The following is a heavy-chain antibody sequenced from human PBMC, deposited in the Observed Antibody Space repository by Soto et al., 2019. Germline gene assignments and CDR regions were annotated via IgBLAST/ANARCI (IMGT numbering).Heavy chain of an antibody. CDR2: ISYSGSS. CDR3: ARGVDTAMVWEYYFDY. J-gene: IGHJ4*02. Sequence: QVQLQESGPGLVKPSETLSLTCTVSGGSISSYYWSWIRQPPGKGLEWIGYISYSGSSNYNPSLKSRVTISLDTSKNQFSLKLSSVTAADTAVYYCARGVDTAMVWEYYFDYWGQGTMVTVSS. D-gene: IGHD5-18*01. V-gene: IGHV4-59*01. CDR1: GGSISSYY.